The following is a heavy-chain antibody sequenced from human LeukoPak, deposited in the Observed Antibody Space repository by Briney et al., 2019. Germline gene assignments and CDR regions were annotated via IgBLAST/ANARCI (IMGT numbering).Heavy chain of an antibody. CDR1: GGSISSGDYY. J-gene: IGHJ4*02. V-gene: IGHV4-30-4*01. CDR3: ASYDVSGFGY. D-gene: IGHD3-22*01. Sequence: SETLSLTCSVSGGSISSGDYYWSWKRPPPGKGLEWLGYIYYSGSTYYNPSLKSRVTISLDTPKNQFSLKLTSVTAADTAVYFCASYDVSGFGYWGQGTLVTVSS. CDR2: IYYSGST.